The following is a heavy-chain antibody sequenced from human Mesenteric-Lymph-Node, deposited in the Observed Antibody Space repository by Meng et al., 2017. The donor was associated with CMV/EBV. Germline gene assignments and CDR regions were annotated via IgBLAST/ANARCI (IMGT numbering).Heavy chain of an antibody. D-gene: IGHD2/OR15-2a*01. CDR3: AKDDKEN. CDR2: IRYDGSNK. J-gene: IGHJ4*02. CDR1: GFTFSSYG. V-gene: IGHV3-30*02. Sequence: GESLKISCAASGFTFSSYGMHWVRPAPGKGLEWVAFIRYDGSNKYYADSVKGRFTISRDNSKNTLYLQMNSLRAEDTAVYYCAKDDKENWGQGTLVTVSS.